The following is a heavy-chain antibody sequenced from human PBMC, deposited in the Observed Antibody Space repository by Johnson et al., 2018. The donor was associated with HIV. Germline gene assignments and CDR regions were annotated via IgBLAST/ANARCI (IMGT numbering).Heavy chain of an antibody. CDR2: IKQDGSEK. D-gene: IGHD6-6*01. V-gene: IGHV3-7*03. Sequence: VQLVESGGGVVRPGKSLTLSCVVSGLSLSNFGIHWVSQAPGKGPEWVANIKQDGSEKYYVDSVTGRFTISSDNAKNPLYLQMHSLRAEDPAVYYCARDPIAARRAFDIWGQGTMVTVSS. CDR1: GLSLSNFG. CDR3: ARDPIAARRAFDI. J-gene: IGHJ3*02.